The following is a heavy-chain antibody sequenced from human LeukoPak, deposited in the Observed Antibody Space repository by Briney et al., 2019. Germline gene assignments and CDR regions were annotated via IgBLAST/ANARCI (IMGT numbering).Heavy chain of an antibody. CDR2: IYYSGNT. Sequence: SETLSLTCTVSGASISSYYWGWIRQPPGKGLEWIGSIYYSGNTYYNPSLMSRVTISVDTSKNQFSLHLSSVTAADTAVYYCAGGSSSWYSVDYWGQGTLVTVSS. CDR3: AGGSSSWYSVDY. V-gene: IGHV4-39*07. D-gene: IGHD6-13*01. CDR1: GASISSYY. J-gene: IGHJ4*02.